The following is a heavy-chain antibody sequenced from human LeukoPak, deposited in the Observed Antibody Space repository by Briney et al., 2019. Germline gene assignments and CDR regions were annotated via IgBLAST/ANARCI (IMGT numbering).Heavy chain of an antibody. CDR2: FNPRDSST. CDR1: GYIFTNYW. Sequence: GESLRISFKTSGYIFTNYWLAWVRQMPGKGLEWVGIFNPRDSSTRYSPSIQGQVTFSADNSISTAYLQWSSLRASDTAIYYCARHYGSAWFAHWGQGTQVTVSS. CDR3: ARHYGSAWFAH. V-gene: IGHV5-51*01. D-gene: IGHD6-25*01. J-gene: IGHJ5*02.